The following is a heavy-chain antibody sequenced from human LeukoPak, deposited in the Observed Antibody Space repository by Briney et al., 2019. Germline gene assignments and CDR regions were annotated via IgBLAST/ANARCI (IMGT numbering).Heavy chain of an antibody. D-gene: IGHD6-19*01. J-gene: IGHJ4*02. CDR2: THYSGST. CDR1: GGSISSSSYY. CDR3: ARHYSSGWYYFDY. V-gene: IGHV4-39*01. Sequence: SETLSLTCTVSGGSISSSSYYWGWIRQPPGTGLEWIGSTHYSGSTHYNSSLKSRVTISLNTSKNQFSLKLSSVTAADTAVYYCARHYSSGWYYFDYWGQGTLVTVSS.